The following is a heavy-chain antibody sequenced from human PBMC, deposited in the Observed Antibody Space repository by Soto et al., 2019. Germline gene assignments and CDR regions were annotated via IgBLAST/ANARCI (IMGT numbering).Heavy chain of an antibody. D-gene: IGHD3-22*01. CDR3: AKKDGTDGYYDVFDI. CDR1: GFTFSNYA. CDR2: ISGGGGST. Sequence: SLRLSCTASGFTFSNYAMSLVRQAPGKGLEWVSSISGGGGSTYYADSVKGRFTIFRDSSKNTLYLQVNSLRAEDTALYYCAKKDGTDGYYDVFDIWGRGTMVTVSS. J-gene: IGHJ3*02. V-gene: IGHV3-23*01.